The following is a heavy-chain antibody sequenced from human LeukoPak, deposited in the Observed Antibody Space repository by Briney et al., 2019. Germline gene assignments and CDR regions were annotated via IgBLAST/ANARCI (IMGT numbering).Heavy chain of an antibody. V-gene: IGHV1-18*01. CDR3: ARDIATVQHQD. J-gene: IGHJ4*02. CDR2: ISAYNGNT. Sequence: ASVRVSCKTSGYTFTSYGISWVRQAPGQGLEWMGWISAYNGNTNYVQKFRGRVAMTTDTSTSTVYMDLRSLRSDDTAVYYCARDIATVQHQDWGQGTLVTASS. D-gene: IGHD1-1*01. CDR1: GYTFTSYG.